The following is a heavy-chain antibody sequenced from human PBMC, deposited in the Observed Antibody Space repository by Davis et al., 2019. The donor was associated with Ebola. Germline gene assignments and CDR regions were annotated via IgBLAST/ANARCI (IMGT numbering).Heavy chain of an antibody. J-gene: IGHJ4*02. CDR1: LYTLTQSS. CDR2: FDPEDGET. Sequence: SVTVPRLVSLYTLTQSSMHRLRQAPGNPLEWMGRFDPEDGETIYAQKFQGRVTIAEDTSTDTAYMELSSLRSEDTAVYYCATGAITMVQGVIFPSFDYWGQGTLVTVSS. CDR3: ATGAITMVQGVIFPSFDY. D-gene: IGHD3-10*01. V-gene: IGHV1-24*01.